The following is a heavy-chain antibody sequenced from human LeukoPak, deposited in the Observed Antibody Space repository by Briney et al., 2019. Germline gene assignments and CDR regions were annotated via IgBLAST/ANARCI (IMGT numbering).Heavy chain of an antibody. CDR2: ISGSGGST. D-gene: IGHD6-13*01. CDR1: GFTFSSYA. CDR3: AKIETPFTIAAAALDY. V-gene: IGHV3-23*01. Sequence: GGSLRLSCAASGFTFSSYAMSWVRQAPGKGLEWVSAISGSGGSTHYADSVKGRFTISRDNSKNTLYLQMNSLRAEDTAVYYCAKIETPFTIAAAALDYWGQGTLVTVSS. J-gene: IGHJ4*02.